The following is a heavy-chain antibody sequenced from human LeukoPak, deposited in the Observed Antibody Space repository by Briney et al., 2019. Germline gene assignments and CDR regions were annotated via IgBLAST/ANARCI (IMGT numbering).Heavy chain of an antibody. Sequence: SETLSLTCAVSGYSISSGYYWGWIRPPPGKGLEWIGSIYHSGSTYYNPSLKSRVTISVDTSKNQFSLKLSSVTAADTAAYYCARRPSYSNYVGYYYYYMDVWGKGTTVTVSS. D-gene: IGHD4-11*01. V-gene: IGHV4-38-2*01. CDR1: GYSISSGYY. CDR2: IYHSGST. J-gene: IGHJ6*03. CDR3: ARRPSYSNYVGYYYYYMDV.